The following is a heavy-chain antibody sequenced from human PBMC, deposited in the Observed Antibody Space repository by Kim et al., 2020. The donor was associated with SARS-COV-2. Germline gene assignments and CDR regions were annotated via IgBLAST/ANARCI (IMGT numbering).Heavy chain of an antibody. CDR3: ARVSYYYGSGSYYYGGYYYGMDV. Sequence: SETLSLTCAVSGGSISSSNWWSWVRQPPGKGLEGIGEIYHSGSTNYNPSIKSRVTISVDKSKNQFFLKLSSVTAGDTAVYYCARVSYYYGSGSYYYGGYYYGMDVWGQGTTVTVSS. D-gene: IGHD3-10*01. J-gene: IGHJ6*02. CDR1: GGSISSSNW. CDR2: IYHSGST. V-gene: IGHV4-4*02.